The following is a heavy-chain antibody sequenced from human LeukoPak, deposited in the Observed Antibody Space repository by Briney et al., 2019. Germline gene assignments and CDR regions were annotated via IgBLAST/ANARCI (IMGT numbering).Heavy chain of an antibody. CDR3: ARDVVVTSSPDAFDI. V-gene: IGHV4-31*03. Sequence: SQTLSLTCTVSGDSVTSGGYFWTWIRQHPGKGLEWIGYISNSGTTSYNPSLKSRVSISVDTSNNQFFLRLSSVTAADTAVYYCARDVVVTSSPDAFDIWGQGTMVTVSP. J-gene: IGHJ3*02. CDR2: ISNSGTT. D-gene: IGHD2-21*02. CDR1: GDSVTSGGYF.